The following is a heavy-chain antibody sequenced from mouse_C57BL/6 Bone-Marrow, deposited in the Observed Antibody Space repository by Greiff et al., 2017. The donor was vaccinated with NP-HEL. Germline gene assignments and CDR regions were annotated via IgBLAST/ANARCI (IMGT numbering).Heavy chain of an antibody. CDR2: IYPRSGNT. J-gene: IGHJ1*03. V-gene: IGHV1-81*01. CDR3: ARSYYYGSSYWYFDV. D-gene: IGHD1-1*01. CDR1: GYTFTSYG. Sequence: QVQLQQPGAELARPGASVKLSCKASGYTFTSYGISWVKQRTGQGLEWIGEIYPRSGNTYYNEKFKGKATLTADKSSSTAYMELRSLTSEDSAVYFCARSYYYGSSYWYFDVWGTGTTVTVSS.